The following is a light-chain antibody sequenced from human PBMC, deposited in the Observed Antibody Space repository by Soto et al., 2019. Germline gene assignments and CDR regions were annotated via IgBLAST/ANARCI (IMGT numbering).Light chain of an antibody. CDR3: QQYNNWPFS. J-gene: IGKJ5*01. Sequence: EIVMTQSPAALSVSPGERATLSCRAGQGVTTNFAWYQQKSGQSPRLLIYDVSIRATGVPARFSGTGSETDFTLTISGLQSEDSAVYVCQQYNNWPFSFGQGTRLE. CDR2: DVS. CDR1: QGVTTN. V-gene: IGKV3-15*01.